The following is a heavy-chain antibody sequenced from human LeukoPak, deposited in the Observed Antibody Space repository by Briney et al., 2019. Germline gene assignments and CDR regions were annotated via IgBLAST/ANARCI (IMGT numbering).Heavy chain of an antibody. V-gene: IGHV4-59*08. Sequence: PSETLSLTCAVSGGFISSYYWSWIRQPPGKGLEWIGYISYTGNTKYNPSLKSRLTISIDTSNNQFSLRLSSVTAADTAVYYCASQSSGFFLDAFDVWGQGTLVTVSS. CDR2: ISYTGNT. D-gene: IGHD6-19*01. CDR1: GGFISSYY. J-gene: IGHJ3*01. CDR3: ASQSSGFFLDAFDV.